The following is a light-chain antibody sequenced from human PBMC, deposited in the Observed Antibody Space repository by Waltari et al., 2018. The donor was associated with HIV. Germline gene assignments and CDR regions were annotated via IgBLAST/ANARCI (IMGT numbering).Light chain of an antibody. Sequence: SYVLGQPPSVSVAPRQTATITCEGDNIGSSNVHWYQQKPGQAPVLVVYDDSDRPSGIPDRFSGSNSGNTATLTISRVEVGDEADYFCQVWESRSELPATFGRGTKLTVV. V-gene: IGLV3-21*02. CDR1: NIGSSN. J-gene: IGLJ2*01. CDR3: QVWESRSELPAT. CDR2: DDS.